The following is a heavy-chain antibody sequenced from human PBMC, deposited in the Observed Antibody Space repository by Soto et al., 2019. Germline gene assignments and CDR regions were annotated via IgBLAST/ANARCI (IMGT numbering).Heavy chain of an antibody. CDR1: GYTFTSYG. D-gene: IGHD2-15*01. Sequence: QVQLVQSGAEVKKPGASVKVSCKASGYTFTSYGISWVRQAPGQGLEWMGWISAYIGNTNYAQKLQGRVTMTTATSTSTAYMELSSLRSDDTAVYYCARPVPPRDCSGGSGWNGFDPWGKGTLVTVSS. V-gene: IGHV1-18*01. CDR2: ISAYIGNT. CDR3: ARPVPPRDCSGGSGWNGFDP. J-gene: IGHJ5*02.